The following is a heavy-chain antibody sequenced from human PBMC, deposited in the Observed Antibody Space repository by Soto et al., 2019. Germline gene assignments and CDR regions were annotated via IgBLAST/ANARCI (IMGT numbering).Heavy chain of an antibody. CDR2: ISWHSGNL. D-gene: IGHD4-4*01. Sequence: VQLVESGGGLVQPGRSLRLSCAASGFSFENYAMHWVRQAPGKGLEWVSGISWHSGNLGYADSVRGRFTISRDNAKNSLYLQMNSLRPEDTGLYYCAKDKVYSNYEHYFDCWGQGTLVTVSS. CDR1: GFSFENYA. J-gene: IGHJ4*02. CDR3: AKDKVYSNYEHYFDC. V-gene: IGHV3-9*01.